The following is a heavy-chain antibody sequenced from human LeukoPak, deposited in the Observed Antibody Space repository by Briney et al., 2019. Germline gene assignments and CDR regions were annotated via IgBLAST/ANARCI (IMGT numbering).Heavy chain of an antibody. CDR1: GFTFSSYA. CDR2: ISGSGGST. V-gene: IGHV3-23*01. Sequence: GGSLRLSCAASGFTFSSYAMSWVRQAPGKGLEWVSAISGSGGSTYYADSVNGRFTISRDNSKNTLYLQMNSLRAEDTAVYYCAKDSGAYYYGSGSYYKGYYFDYWGQGTLVTVSS. CDR3: AKDSGAYYYGSGSYYKGYYFDY. D-gene: IGHD3-10*01. J-gene: IGHJ4*02.